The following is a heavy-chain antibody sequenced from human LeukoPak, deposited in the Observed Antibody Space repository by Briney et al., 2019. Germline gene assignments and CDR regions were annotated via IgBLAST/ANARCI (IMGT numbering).Heavy chain of an antibody. CDR1: GYSFTSYW. CDR3: ARGGTGTTSSFYYGMDV. CDR2: IYPGDSDT. V-gene: IGHV5-51*01. J-gene: IGHJ6*02. D-gene: IGHD1-1*01. Sequence: GESLKISCKGSGYSFTSYWIGWVRQMPGKGLEWMGIIYPGDSDTRYSPSFQGQVTISADKSISTAYLQWNSLKASDTAMYYCARGGTGTTSSFYYGMDVWGQGTTVTVSS.